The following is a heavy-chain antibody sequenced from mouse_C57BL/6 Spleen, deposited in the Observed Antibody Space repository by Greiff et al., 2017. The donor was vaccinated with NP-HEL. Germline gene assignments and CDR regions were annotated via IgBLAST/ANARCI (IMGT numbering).Heavy chain of an antibody. J-gene: IGHJ3*01. Sequence: EVKVVESGGGLVQPGGSMKLSCVASGFTFSNYWMNWVRQSPEKGLEWVAQIRLKSDNYATHYAESGKGRFTISRDDSKSSVYLQMNNLRAEDTGIYYCTGDGPEGFAYWGQGTLVTVSA. CDR2: IRLKSDNYAT. V-gene: IGHV6-3*01. CDR1: GFTFSNYW. CDR3: TGDGPEGFAY. D-gene: IGHD2-3*01.